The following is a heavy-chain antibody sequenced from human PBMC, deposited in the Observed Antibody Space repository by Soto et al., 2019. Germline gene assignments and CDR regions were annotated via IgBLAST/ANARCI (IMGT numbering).Heavy chain of an antibody. V-gene: IGHV4-34*01. Sequence: SETLSLTCAVYGGSFSGYYWCWIRQPPGKGLEWIGEINHSGSTNYNPSLKSRVTISVDTSKNQFSLKLSSVTAADTAVYYCARGLGIAAAGMFYWGQGTLVTVSS. CDR2: INHSGST. J-gene: IGHJ4*02. CDR3: ARGLGIAAAGMFY. D-gene: IGHD6-13*01. CDR1: GGSFSGYY.